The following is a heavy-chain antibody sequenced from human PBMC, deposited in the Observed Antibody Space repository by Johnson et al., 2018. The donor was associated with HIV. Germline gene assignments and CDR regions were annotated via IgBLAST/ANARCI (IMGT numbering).Heavy chain of an antibody. Sequence: VQLVESGGGLVQPGGSLRLSCGASGSGFTFSSSWMSWVRQAPGKGLEWVAFIRYDGSNKYYVDSVKGRFTISRDSAKNSLYLQMNSLRVADTAVYYCARDRSLWFRELWPRDAFDMWGQGTKITVSS. D-gene: IGHD3-10*01. V-gene: IGHV3-7*01. CDR2: IRYDGSNK. J-gene: IGHJ3*02. CDR3: ARDRSLWFRELWPRDAFDM. CDR1: GSGFTFSSSW.